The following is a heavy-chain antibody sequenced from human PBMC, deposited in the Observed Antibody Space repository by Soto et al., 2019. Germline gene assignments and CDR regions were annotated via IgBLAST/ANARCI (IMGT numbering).Heavy chain of an antibody. J-gene: IGHJ6*02. CDR2: ISAHNGDT. Sequence: ASVKVSCKASGYTFTSYGFSWVRQAPGKGLEWMGWISAHNGDTIYAQKFQDRITMTTDTSTNTAYLELRSLKSGDTAVFYCARSSGTYPPSRYYYGLDVWGQGTTVTVSS. CDR3: ARSSGTYPPSRYYYGLDV. CDR1: GYTFTSYG. D-gene: IGHD1-26*01. V-gene: IGHV1-18*01.